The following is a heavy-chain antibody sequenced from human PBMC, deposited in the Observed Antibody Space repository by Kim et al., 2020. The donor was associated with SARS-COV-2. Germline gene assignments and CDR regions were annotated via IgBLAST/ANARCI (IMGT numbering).Heavy chain of an antibody. CDR1: GFTFNTHV. CDR2: ISSSGDDT. J-gene: IGHJ4*02. V-gene: IGHV3-23*01. CDR3: ANSWGEAVPHFDS. Sequence: GGSLRLSCAASGFTFNTHVMSWVRQAPGKGLEWVSSISSSGDDTHYADSVKGRFTISRDTSRNTLYLQMTSLRAEDTAIYYCANSWGEAVPHFDSWGQGT. D-gene: IGHD3-16*01.